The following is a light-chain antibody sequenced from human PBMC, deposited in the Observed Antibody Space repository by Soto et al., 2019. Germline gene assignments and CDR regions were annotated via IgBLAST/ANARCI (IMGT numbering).Light chain of an antibody. Sequence: QSALAQPASVSGSPGQSITISCTGTISDIAGYNYVSWYQQHPGKAPKLLIYEVTSRASGVSHRFSGSKSGNTASLTISGLQAEDEAEYYFNSYTSASFYVFGTGTKVTVL. CDR1: ISDIAGYNY. CDR2: EVT. V-gene: IGLV2-14*01. CDR3: NSYTSASFYV. J-gene: IGLJ1*01.